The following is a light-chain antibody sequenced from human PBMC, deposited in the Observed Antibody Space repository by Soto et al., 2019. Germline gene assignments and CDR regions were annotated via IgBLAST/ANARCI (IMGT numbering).Light chain of an antibody. Sequence: QAVVTQEPSLTVSPGGTVTLTCASSTGAVTSGYYPNWFQQKPRQAPRALIYSTSNLHSWTSARFSGSLLGGKAALTLSGVQPEDEAEYYCLSYYGGAQVFGGGTKLTVL. J-gene: IGLJ2*01. V-gene: IGLV7-43*01. CDR3: LSYYGGAQV. CDR1: TGAVTSGYY. CDR2: STS.